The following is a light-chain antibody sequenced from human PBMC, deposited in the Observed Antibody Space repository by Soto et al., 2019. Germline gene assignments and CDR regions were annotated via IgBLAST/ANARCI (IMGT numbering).Light chain of an antibody. CDR3: SEFKTITFYV. Sequence: QSVLTHPSSVSASPEQSIAISFTRNSSDVGGYNSVSWYQQYPGKAPKLMIHDVNNRPSGVSNRFSGSKSGNTASLTISGLQADDEADYSCSEFKTITFYVVVTGTMV. V-gene: IGLV2-14*01. J-gene: IGLJ1*01. CDR2: DVN. CDR1: SSDVGGYNS.